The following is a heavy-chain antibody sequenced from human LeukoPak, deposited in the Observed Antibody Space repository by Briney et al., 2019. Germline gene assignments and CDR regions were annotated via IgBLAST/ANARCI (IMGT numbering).Heavy chain of an antibody. Sequence: GGSLRLSCAASGFTFSDYYMSWIRQAPGKGLEWVSYISSSGSTIYYADSVKGRFTISRDNAKNSLYLQMNSLRAEDTAVYYCAGDTYYYEWGFDYWGQGTLVTVSS. CDR1: GFTFSDYY. CDR3: AGDTYYYEWGFDY. J-gene: IGHJ4*02. D-gene: IGHD3-22*01. V-gene: IGHV3-11*04. CDR2: ISSSGSTI.